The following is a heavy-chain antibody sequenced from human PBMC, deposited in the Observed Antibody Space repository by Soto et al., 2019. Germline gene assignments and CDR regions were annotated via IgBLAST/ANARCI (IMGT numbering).Heavy chain of an antibody. V-gene: IGHV4-30-2*01. Sequence: QLQLQESGSGLVKPSQTLSLTCTVSGGSISSGGYSWSWIRQPPGKGLEWIGYIYHGSTYYNPSLKPRVTISVDRSKNQFSLKLSSVTAADTAVYYCARITYCGGDCYSGFDPWGQGTLVTVSS. CDR1: GGSISSGGYS. CDR2: IYHGST. J-gene: IGHJ5*02. CDR3: ARITYCGGDCYSGFDP. D-gene: IGHD2-21*02.